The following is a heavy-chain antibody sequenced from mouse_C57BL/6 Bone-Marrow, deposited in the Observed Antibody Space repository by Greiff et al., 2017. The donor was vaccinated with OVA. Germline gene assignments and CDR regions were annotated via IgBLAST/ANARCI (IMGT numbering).Heavy chain of an antibody. Sequence: EVQLQESGAELVRPGASVKLSCTASCFTFNDAFLPWVQQSPEPFLALIGWIDPENGDTEYASQFPGKATITADTSSNTAYLQLSSLTSEDTAVYYCTSYGNFDYWGQGTTLTVSS. CDR1: CFTFNDAF. J-gene: IGHJ2*01. CDR3: TSYGNFDY. V-gene: IGHV14-4*01. D-gene: IGHD2-1*01. CDR2: IDPENGDT.